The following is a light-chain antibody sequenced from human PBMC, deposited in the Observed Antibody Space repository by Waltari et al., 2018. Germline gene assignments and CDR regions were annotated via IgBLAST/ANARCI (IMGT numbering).Light chain of an antibody. CDR2: AAS. CDR3: QQGYSTPRA. Sequence: DIQMTQSRSSLSASVGDRVTITCRASQSISSYLNWYQQKPGKAPKLLIYAASSLRSGVPSRFSGSGSGTDFTLTISSLQAEDFATYYCQQGYSTPRAFGRGTKVEIK. J-gene: IGKJ1*01. V-gene: IGKV1-39*01. CDR1: QSISSY.